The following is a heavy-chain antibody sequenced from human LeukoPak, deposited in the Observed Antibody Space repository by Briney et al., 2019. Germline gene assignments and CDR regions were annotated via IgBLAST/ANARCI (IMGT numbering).Heavy chain of an antibody. CDR3: ARDGVGVSGEVENWFDP. Sequence: GGSLRLSCAASGFTFSSYSMNWVRQAPGKGLEWVSSISSSSSYIYYADSVKGRLTISRDNAKNSLYLQMNSLRAEDTAVYYRARDGVGVSGEVENWFDPWGQGTLVTVSS. V-gene: IGHV3-21*01. J-gene: IGHJ5*02. CDR2: ISSSSSYI. CDR1: GFTFSSYS. D-gene: IGHD6-6*01.